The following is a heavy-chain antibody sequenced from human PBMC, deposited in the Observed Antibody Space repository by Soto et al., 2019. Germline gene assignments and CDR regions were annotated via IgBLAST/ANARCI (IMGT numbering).Heavy chain of an antibody. CDR3: AKEFGDTIAPFDY. V-gene: IGHV3-23*01. CDR1: VFTFSIYA. Sequence: WGSLLLSCASSVFTFSIYAMSWVRQAPGKGLEWVSAISGSGGSTYYADSVKGRFTISRDNSKNTLYLQMNSLRAEDTAVYYCAKEFGDTIAPFDYWGQGTLVTVSS. J-gene: IGHJ4*02. CDR2: ISGSGGST. D-gene: IGHD3-9*01.